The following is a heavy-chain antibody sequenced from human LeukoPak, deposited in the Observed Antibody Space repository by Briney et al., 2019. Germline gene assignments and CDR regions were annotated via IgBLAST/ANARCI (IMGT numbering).Heavy chain of an antibody. CDR3: ASLSIAVADNFDY. V-gene: IGHV3-21*01. D-gene: IGHD6-19*01. CDR1: GFTFSSYS. J-gene: IGHJ4*02. CDR2: ISSSSSYI. Sequence: GGSLRLSCAASGFTFSSYSMNWVRQAPGKGLKWVSSISSSSSYIYYADSVKGRFTISRDNAKNSLYLQMNSLRAEDTAVYYCASLSIAVADNFDYWGQGTLVTVSS.